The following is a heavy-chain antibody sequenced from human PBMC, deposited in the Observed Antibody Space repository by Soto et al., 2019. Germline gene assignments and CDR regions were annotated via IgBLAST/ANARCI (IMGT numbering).Heavy chain of an antibody. V-gene: IGHV1-69*01. CDR1: GYTFTSYD. CDR3: ARTRPPYQLLYYY. CDR2: IIPIFGTA. Sequence: QVQLVQSGAEVKKPGASVKVSCKASGYTFTSYDISWVRQAPGQGLEWMGGIIPIFGTANYAQKFQGRVTITADESTSTAYMELSSLRSEDTAVYYCARTRPPYQLLYYYWGQGTLVTVSS. J-gene: IGHJ4*02. D-gene: IGHD2-2*02.